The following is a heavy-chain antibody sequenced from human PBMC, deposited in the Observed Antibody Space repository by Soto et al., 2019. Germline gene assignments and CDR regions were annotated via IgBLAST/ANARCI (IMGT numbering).Heavy chain of an antibody. J-gene: IGHJ6*03. CDR1: GDTFSSYS. V-gene: IGHV1-69*08. Sequence: QAQLVQSGAEVKRPGSSVKVSCKASGDTFSSYSISWVRQAPGQGLEWMGRITPMVGTPNYAQKFQGRVTFSEDKSTSTAYMVLNSLISDDTAVYYCATDGGSTSSSAYNYFMDVWGKGTPVTVSS. CDR2: ITPMVGTP. CDR3: ATDGGSTSSSAYNYFMDV. D-gene: IGHD3-16*01.